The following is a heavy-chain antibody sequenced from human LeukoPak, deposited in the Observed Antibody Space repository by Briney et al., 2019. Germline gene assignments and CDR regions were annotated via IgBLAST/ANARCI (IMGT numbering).Heavy chain of an antibody. J-gene: IGHJ4*02. CDR3: ARGSHIGAAGILDN. D-gene: IGHD6-13*01. CDR1: GYTFTGYY. Sequence: ASVKVSCKASGYTFTGYYMHWVRQAPGQGLEWMGWINPNSGGTNYAQNFQGKVTMTRDTSISTAYMELSRLTSDDTAVYYCARGSHIGAAGILDNWGQGTLVTVSS. V-gene: IGHV1-2*02. CDR2: INPNSGGT.